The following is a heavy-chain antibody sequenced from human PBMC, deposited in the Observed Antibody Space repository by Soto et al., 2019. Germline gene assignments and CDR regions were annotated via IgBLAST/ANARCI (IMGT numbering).Heavy chain of an antibody. CDR1: GYTFTSYA. Sequence: ASVKVSCKASGYTFTSYAMHCVRQAPGQRLEWMGWINAGNGNTKYSQKFQGRVTITRDTSASTAYMELSSLRSEDTAVYYCARAVSGYSWFDPWGQGTLVTVSS. J-gene: IGHJ5*02. V-gene: IGHV1-3*01. CDR2: INAGNGNT. D-gene: IGHD3-22*01. CDR3: ARAVSGYSWFDP.